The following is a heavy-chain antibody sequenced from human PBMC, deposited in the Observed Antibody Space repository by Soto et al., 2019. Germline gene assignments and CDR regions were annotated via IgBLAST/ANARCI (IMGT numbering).Heavy chain of an antibody. Sequence: GASVKVSCKASGFTFTSSAMQWVRQARGQRLEWIGWIVVGSGNTNYAQKFQERVTITRDMSTSTAYMELSSLRSEDTAVYYCAADLPYCGGDCYSSEDFYYYYGMDVWG. V-gene: IGHV1-58*02. CDR1: GFTFTSSA. D-gene: IGHD2-21*02. J-gene: IGHJ6*02. CDR3: AADLPYCGGDCYSSEDFYYYYGMDV. CDR2: IVVGSGNT.